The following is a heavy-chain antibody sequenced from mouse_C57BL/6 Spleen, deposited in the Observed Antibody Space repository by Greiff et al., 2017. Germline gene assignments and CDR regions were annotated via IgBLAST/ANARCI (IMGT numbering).Heavy chain of an antibody. J-gene: IGHJ1*03. D-gene: IGHD1-1*01. CDR3: ARTYYYGSSRYFDV. CDR2: ISYDGSN. CDR1: GYSITSGYY. Sequence: EVKLMESGPGLVKPSQSLSLTCSVTGYSITSGYYWNWIRQFPGNKLEWMGYISYDGSNNYNPSLKNRISITRDTSKNQFFLKLNSVTTEDTATYYCARTYYYGSSRYFDVWGTGTTVTVSS. V-gene: IGHV3-6*01.